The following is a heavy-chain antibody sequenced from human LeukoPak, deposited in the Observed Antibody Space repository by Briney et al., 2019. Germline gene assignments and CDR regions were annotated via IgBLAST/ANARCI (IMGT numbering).Heavy chain of an antibody. CDR1: GYTFTNYF. Sequence: ASVKVSCKASGYTFTNYFIHWVRQAPGQGLEWMGRINPSSGATNYTQNFQDRVTMTRDTSISTAYMEIVRLRSDDTAIYYCAKAGDDFWSDYYRGNWFDPWGQGTLVTVSS. J-gene: IGHJ5*02. V-gene: IGHV1-2*06. CDR2: INPSSGAT. CDR3: AKAGDDFWSDYYRGNWFDP. D-gene: IGHD3-3*01.